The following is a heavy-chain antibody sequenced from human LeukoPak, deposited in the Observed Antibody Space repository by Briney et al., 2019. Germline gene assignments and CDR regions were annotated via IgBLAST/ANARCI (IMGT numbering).Heavy chain of an antibody. Sequence: GGSLRLSCVASRFSFSTSEMSWVRQAPGKGLEWLSYISTTGSDIIYADSVKGRFTMSRDNAKNSLFLQMNSLRAEDTAVYYCARETRGSSGFGAFDIWGRGTMVTVS. CDR3: ARETRGSSGFGAFDI. D-gene: IGHD3-22*01. CDR1: RFSFSTSE. V-gene: IGHV3-48*03. J-gene: IGHJ3*02. CDR2: ISTTGSDI.